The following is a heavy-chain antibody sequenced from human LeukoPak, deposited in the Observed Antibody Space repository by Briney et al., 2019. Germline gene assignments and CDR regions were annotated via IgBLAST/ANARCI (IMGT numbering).Heavy chain of an antibody. Sequence: GASLRLSCAASGFTFSGDTMSWVRQAPEKGLEWVSAISATADRTYYAESVKGRFTISRDNSRNTLYLQLNSLRAEDTALYYCARDYHDSSGYYYDYWGLGTPVTVSS. J-gene: IGHJ4*02. D-gene: IGHD3-22*01. CDR2: ISATADRT. V-gene: IGHV3-23*01. CDR3: ARDYHDSSGYYYDY. CDR1: GFTFSGDT.